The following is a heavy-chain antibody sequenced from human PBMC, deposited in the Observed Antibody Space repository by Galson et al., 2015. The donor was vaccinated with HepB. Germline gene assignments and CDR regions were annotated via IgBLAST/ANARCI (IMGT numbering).Heavy chain of an antibody. V-gene: IGHV3-30*18. CDR3: AKDIGSDYLDSSGYNS. CDR2: ISYDGNKQ. J-gene: IGHJ4*02. D-gene: IGHD3-22*01. CDR1: GFTFSSYG. Sequence: SLRLSCAASGFTFSSYGIHWVRQAPGKGLDWVAVISYDGNKQHYADSVKGRFTISRDNSRNTLFLQMNNLRAEDTAVYYCAKDIGSDYLDSSGYNSWGQGTLVTVSS.